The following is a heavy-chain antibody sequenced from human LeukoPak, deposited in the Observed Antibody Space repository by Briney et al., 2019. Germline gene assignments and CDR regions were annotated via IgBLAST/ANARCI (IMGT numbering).Heavy chain of an antibody. Sequence: TSETLSLTCTVSGGSISSYYWSWIRQPPGKGLEWIGFIYYSGSTNYNPSLKSRVTISVHTSKNQFSLKLSSVTAADTAVYYCARAGYGDSDFDYWGQGTLVTVSS. V-gene: IGHV4-59*01. D-gene: IGHD4-17*01. J-gene: IGHJ4*02. CDR3: ARAGYGDSDFDY. CDR2: IYYSGST. CDR1: GGSISSYY.